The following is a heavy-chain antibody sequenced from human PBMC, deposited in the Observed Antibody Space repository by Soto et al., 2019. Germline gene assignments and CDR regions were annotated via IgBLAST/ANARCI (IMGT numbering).Heavy chain of an antibody. Sequence: GASVKVSCKASGYTFTSNGISWVRQAPGQGLEWMGWISANSGKTNYAQKLQERVTITRDTSTSTAYMELSSLRSEDTAVYYCAAEDYYYDSSGYYYGPLFDYWGQGTLVTVSS. CDR2: ISANSGKT. CDR3: AAEDYYYDSSGYYYGPLFDY. D-gene: IGHD3-22*01. V-gene: IGHV1-18*01. CDR1: GYTFTSNG. J-gene: IGHJ4*02.